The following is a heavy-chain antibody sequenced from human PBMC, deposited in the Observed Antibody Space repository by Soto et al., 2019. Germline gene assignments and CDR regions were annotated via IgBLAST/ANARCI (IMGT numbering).Heavy chain of an antibody. J-gene: IGHJ4*02. V-gene: IGHV4-31*03. CDR2: IYYSGST. CDR3: AAEVVAATFYFDY. CDR1: GGSISSGGYY. D-gene: IGHD2-15*01. Sequence: TLSLTCTVSGGSISSGGYYWSWIRQHPGKGLEWIGYIYYSGSTYYNPSLKSRATISVDTSKNQFSLKLSSVTAADTAGYYCAAEVVAATFYFDYWGQGTLVTVSS.